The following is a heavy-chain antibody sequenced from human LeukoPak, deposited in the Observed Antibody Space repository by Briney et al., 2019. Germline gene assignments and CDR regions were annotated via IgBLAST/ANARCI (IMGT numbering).Heavy chain of an antibody. J-gene: IGHJ4*02. Sequence: SETLSPTCTVSGDSISSYYWTWIWQPPRKGLEWIGYISYSRSTNYNPSLNSRVTISVDTSKNQFSLKLSYVTAADTAVYYCAGRNYDSGSSFEYWGQGTLVTVSS. D-gene: IGHD3-10*01. CDR3: AGRNYDSGSSFEY. CDR2: ISYSRST. CDR1: GDSISSYY. V-gene: IGHV4-59*01.